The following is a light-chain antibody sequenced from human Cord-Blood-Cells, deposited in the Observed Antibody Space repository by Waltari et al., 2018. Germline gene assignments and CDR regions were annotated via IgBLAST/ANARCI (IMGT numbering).Light chain of an antibody. J-gene: IGLJ3*02. V-gene: IGLV2-23*01. CDR1: SSDVGSYNL. CDR2: EGS. CDR3: CSYAGSSNWV. Sequence: QSALTQPASVSGSPGQSITISCTGTSSDVGSYNLVSCYQQHPGKAPKLMIYEGSKRPSGVSNRFSGSKSGNTASLAIPGLQAEDEADYYCCSYAGSSNWVFGGGTKLTVL.